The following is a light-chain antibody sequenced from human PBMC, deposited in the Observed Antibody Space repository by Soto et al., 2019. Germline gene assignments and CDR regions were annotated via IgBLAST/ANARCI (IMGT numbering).Light chain of an antibody. CDR2: HAS. V-gene: IGKV1-5*02. CDR1: QSISNW. Sequence: DVPITQSLSTLPAYIDDRATIICRASQSISNWLAWYQQKPGTAPKVLIYHASNLQSGVPSRFSGSGSGTEFTLTISSLQPDDFATYYCQQYNSYSFGQGSKADIK. J-gene: IGKJ1*01. CDR3: QQYNSYS.